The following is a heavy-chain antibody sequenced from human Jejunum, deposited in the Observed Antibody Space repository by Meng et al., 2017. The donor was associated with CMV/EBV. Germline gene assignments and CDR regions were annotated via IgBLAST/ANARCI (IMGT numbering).Heavy chain of an antibody. Sequence: RSFVISWVRQAPGQGPEWMGGIIPMFATAKYSQKIQGRVTITADESTSTAYMEVSSLRPEDTAVYYCAKDIRGSGLFDHYYGLDVWGQGTTVTVSS. CDR1: RSFV. D-gene: IGHD3-3*01. CDR2: IIPMFATA. V-gene: IGHV1-69*01. CDR3: AKDIRGSGLFDHYYGLDV. J-gene: IGHJ6*02.